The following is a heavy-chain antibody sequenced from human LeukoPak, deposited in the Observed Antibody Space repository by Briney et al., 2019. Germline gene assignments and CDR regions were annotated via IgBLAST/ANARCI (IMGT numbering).Heavy chain of an antibody. D-gene: IGHD2-8*01. CDR2: IYYSGST. CDR3: ARVLGYCTNGVCYKNWFDP. J-gene: IGHJ5*02. V-gene: IGHV4-59*08. Sequence: SETLSLTCTVSGGSISNYYWSWIRQPPGKGLEWIGYIYYSGSTNYNPSLKSRVTISVDTSKNQFSLKLSSVTAADTAVYYCARVLGYCTNGVCYKNWFDPWGQGTLVTVSS. CDR1: GGSISNYY.